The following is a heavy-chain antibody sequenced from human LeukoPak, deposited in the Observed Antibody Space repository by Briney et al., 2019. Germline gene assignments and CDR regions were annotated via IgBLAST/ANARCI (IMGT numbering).Heavy chain of an antibody. CDR3: ARDRSGYSYGGYYYYGMDV. Sequence: SETLSLTCTVSGGSISSYYWSWIRQPAGKGLEWIGRIYTSGSTNYNPSLKSRVTMSVDTSKNQFSLKLSSVTAADTAVYYCARDRSGYSYGGYYYYGMDVWGQGTTVTVSS. J-gene: IGHJ6*02. CDR1: GGSISSYY. CDR2: IYTSGST. D-gene: IGHD5-18*01. V-gene: IGHV4-4*07.